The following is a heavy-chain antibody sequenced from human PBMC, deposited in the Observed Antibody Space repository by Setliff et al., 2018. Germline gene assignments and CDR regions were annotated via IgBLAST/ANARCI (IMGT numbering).Heavy chain of an antibody. D-gene: IGHD1-26*01. CDR3: VRGGSSVWAWYFDL. J-gene: IGHJ2*01. CDR1: GGSISGYY. V-gene: IGHV4-59*01. CDR2: IYYNGDT. Sequence: SETLSLTCSVSGGSISGYYWNWLRQTPGKGLEWVGHIYYNGDTKYNPSLQSRVTMSVDTSKNQFSLKLTSVTAADTAVYYCVRGGSSVWAWYFDLWGRGTLVTV.